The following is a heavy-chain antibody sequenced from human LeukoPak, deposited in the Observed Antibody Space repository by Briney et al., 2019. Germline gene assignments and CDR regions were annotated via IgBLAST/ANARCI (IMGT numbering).Heavy chain of an antibody. CDR3: AELGITMIGGV. J-gene: IGHJ6*04. D-gene: IGHD3-10*02. V-gene: IGHV3-7*01. CDR1: GFTFSNYW. CDR2: IKQDGSEK. Sequence: GGSLRLSCAASGFTFSNYWMTWVRQAPGKGLEWVANIKQDGSEKYNVDSVKGRFTISRDNAKNSLYLQMNSLRVEDTAVYYCAELGITMIGGVWGKGTTVTISS.